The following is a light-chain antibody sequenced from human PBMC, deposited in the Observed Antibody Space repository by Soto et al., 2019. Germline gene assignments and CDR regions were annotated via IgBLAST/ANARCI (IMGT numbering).Light chain of an antibody. CDR1: QSVSSN. CDR2: GAS. CDR3: QQYKNWPLT. J-gene: IGKJ4*01. V-gene: IGKV3-15*01. Sequence: EIVMTQSPATLSVSPGVGATLACRASQSVSSNLAWYQQKPGQAPRLLIYGASTRATGFPARFSGSGSGTEFTLTISSLQSEDFAVYYCQQYKNWPLTFGGGTKVDIK.